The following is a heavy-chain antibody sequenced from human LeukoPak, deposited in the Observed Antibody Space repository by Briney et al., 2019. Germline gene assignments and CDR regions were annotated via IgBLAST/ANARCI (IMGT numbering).Heavy chain of an antibody. CDR1: GGSLSSYY. Sequence: SETLSLTCTVSGGSLSSYYWSWIRQPPGKGLEWIGYIYYSGSTNYNPSLKSRVTISVDTSKNQYSLKLSSVTAADTAVYYCARGYSSSWYLPYFDYWGQGTLVTVSS. CDR3: ARGYSSSWYLPYFDY. J-gene: IGHJ4*02. CDR2: IYYSGST. D-gene: IGHD6-13*01. V-gene: IGHV4-59*01.